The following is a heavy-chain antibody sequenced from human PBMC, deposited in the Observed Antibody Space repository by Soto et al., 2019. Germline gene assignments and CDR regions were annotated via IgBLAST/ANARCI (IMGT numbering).Heavy chain of an antibody. V-gene: IGHV4-34*01. CDR3: ARESPRGAESPGGMDV. J-gene: IGHJ6*02. Sequence: SETLSLTCAVYGGSFSGYYWSWIRQPPGKGLEWIGEINHSGSTNYNPSLKSRVTISVDTSKNQFSLKLSSVTAADTAVYYCARESPRGAESPGGMDVWGQGTMVIVSS. D-gene: IGHD1-26*01. CDR2: INHSGST. CDR1: GGSFSGYY.